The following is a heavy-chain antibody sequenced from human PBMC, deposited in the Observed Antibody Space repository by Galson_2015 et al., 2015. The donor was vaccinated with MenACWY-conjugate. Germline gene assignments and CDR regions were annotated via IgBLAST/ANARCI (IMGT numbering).Heavy chain of an antibody. CDR1: GFTVSSHY. J-gene: IGHJ4*02. Sequence: ALRLCCEASGFTVSSHYMSWVRLAPGKGLVGVSVIYSGGSTYYADSVKGRFTISRHNSKNTLYLQMNSLRAEDPAVYYCASFNSLWFGELLAVWGQGTLVTVSS. CDR3: ASFNSLWFGELLAV. CDR2: IYSGGST. V-gene: IGHV3-53*04. D-gene: IGHD3-10*01.